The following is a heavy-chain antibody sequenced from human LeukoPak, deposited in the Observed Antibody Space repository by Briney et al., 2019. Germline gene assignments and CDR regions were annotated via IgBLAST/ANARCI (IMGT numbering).Heavy chain of an antibody. Sequence: SETLSLTCAVSGVAISRGGYAWNWIRQPPGKGLEWIAYIYHSGTTYYNPSLKSRATISVDTSKNQFSLKLSSVTAADTAVYYCARGGGSGYSYYYYYYMDVWGKGTTVTVSS. CDR2: IYHSGTT. J-gene: IGHJ6*03. V-gene: IGHV4-30-4*07. CDR3: ARGGGSGYSYYYYYYMDV. CDR1: GVAISRGGYA. D-gene: IGHD5-18*01.